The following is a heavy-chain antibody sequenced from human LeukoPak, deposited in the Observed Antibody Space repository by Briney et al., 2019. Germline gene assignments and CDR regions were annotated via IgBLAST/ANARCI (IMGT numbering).Heavy chain of an antibody. CDR3: ARLSDYYDSSGYDTTEPLFDY. D-gene: IGHD3-22*01. J-gene: IGHJ4*02. CDR2: IYYSGST. CDR1: GGSISSSSYY. V-gene: IGHV4-39*01. Sequence: SETLSLTCTVSGGSISSSSYYWGWIRQPPGKGLEWIGSIYYSGSTYYNPSLKSRVTISVDTSKNQFSLKLSSVTAADTAVYYCARLSDYYDSSGYDTTEPLFDYWGQGTLVTVSS.